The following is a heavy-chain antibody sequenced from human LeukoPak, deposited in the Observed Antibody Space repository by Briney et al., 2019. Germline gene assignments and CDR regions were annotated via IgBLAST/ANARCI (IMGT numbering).Heavy chain of an antibody. CDR3: ARDRYCSSTSCPSSYYYYGMDV. J-gene: IGHJ6*02. CDR1: GYTFTSYG. Sequence: ASVKVSCKASGYTFTSYGISWVRQASGQGLEWMGWISAYNGNTNYAQKLQGRVTMTTDTSTSTAYMELRSLRSDDTAVYYCARDRYCSSTSCPSSYYYYGMDVWGQGTTVTVSS. V-gene: IGHV1-18*01. CDR2: ISAYNGNT. D-gene: IGHD2-2*01.